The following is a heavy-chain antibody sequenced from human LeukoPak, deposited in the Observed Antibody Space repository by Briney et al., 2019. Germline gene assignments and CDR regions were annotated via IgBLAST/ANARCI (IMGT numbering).Heavy chain of an antibody. CDR2: IYYSGST. Sequence: KPSETLSLTCTVSGGSISSSSYYWGWIRQPPGKGLEWIGSIYYSGSTYYNPSLKSRVTISVDTSKNQFSLKLSSVTAADTAVYYCARSGGSLNFDYWGQGTLVTVSS. J-gene: IGHJ4*02. CDR1: GGSISSSSYY. V-gene: IGHV4-39*07. CDR3: ARSGGSLNFDY. D-gene: IGHD3-16*01.